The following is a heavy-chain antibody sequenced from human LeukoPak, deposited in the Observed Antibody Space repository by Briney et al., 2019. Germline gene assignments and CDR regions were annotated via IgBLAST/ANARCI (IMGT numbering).Heavy chain of an antibody. V-gene: IGHV3-7*01. CDR1: GFTFSSYW. CDR2: IRHDGSEK. J-gene: IGHJ4*02. Sequence: GGSLRLSCAASGFTFSSYWMSWVRQAPGKGLGWVANIRHDGSEKYYVDSVKGRFTISRDNAKNSLYLQMNSLRAEDTAVYYCARDSHGERPFDYWGQGTLVTVSP. D-gene: IGHD4-17*01. CDR3: ARDSHGERPFDY.